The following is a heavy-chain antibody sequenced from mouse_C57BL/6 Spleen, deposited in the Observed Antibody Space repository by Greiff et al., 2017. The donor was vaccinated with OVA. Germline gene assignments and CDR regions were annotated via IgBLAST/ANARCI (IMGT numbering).Heavy chain of an antibody. D-gene: IGHD6-1*01. Sequence: EVKLQESGGGLVKPGGSLKLSCAASGFTFSDYGMHWVRQAPEKGLEWVAYISSGSSTIYYADTVKGRFTISRDNAKNTLFLQMTSLRSEDTAMYYCASSLYYAMDYWGQGTSVTVSS. J-gene: IGHJ4*01. CDR3: ASSLYYAMDY. CDR2: ISSGSSTI. V-gene: IGHV5-17*01. CDR1: GFTFSDYG.